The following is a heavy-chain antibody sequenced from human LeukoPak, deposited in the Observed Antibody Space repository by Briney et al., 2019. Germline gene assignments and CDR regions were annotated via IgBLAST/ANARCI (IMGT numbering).Heavy chain of an antibody. Sequence: GGSLRLSCAASGXTFSSHWMHWVRQAPGKGLVWVSRINIDGSSISYADSVKGRFTISRDNAKNTLYLQMNSLRAEDTAVYYCARSWDVDYWGQGTLVTVSS. V-gene: IGHV3-74*01. CDR2: INIDGSSI. CDR1: GXTFSSHW. CDR3: ARSWDVDY. J-gene: IGHJ4*02. D-gene: IGHD1-26*01.